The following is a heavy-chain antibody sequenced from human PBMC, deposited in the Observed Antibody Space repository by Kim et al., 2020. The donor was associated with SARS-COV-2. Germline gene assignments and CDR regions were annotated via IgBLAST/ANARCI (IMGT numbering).Heavy chain of an antibody. CDR2: IYYSGST. D-gene: IGHD6-19*01. J-gene: IGHJ5*02. CDR3: ARHVSQWLVREGWFDP. CDR1: GGSISSSGYY. Sequence: SETLSLTCTVSGGSISSSGYYWGWIRQPPGKGLEWIGRIYYSGSTYYSSSPKSRVTISVDTSKNQFSLKLSSVTAADTAVYHSARHVSQWLVREGWFDP. V-gene: IGHV4-39*01.